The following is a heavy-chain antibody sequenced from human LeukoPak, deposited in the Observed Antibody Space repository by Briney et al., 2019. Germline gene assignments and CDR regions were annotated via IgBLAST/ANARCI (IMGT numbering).Heavy chain of an antibody. V-gene: IGHV3-74*01. Sequence: PGGSLRLSCAASGFTFSSYWMHWVRQAPGKGLVWVSRINSDGSSTSYADSVKGRFTISRDNAKNTLYLQMNSLRAEDTAVYYCARAGYYDFWSGYYTRYAFDIWGQGTMVTVSS. D-gene: IGHD3-3*01. CDR3: ARAGYYDFWSGYYTRYAFDI. J-gene: IGHJ3*02. CDR1: GFTFSSYW. CDR2: INSDGSST.